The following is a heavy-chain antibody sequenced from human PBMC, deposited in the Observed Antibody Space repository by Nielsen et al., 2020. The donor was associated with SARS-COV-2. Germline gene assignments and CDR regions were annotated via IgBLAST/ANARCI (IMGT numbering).Heavy chain of an antibody. CDR1: GFTFSNYD. J-gene: IGHJ4*02. CDR2: IWNDGTKK. Sequence: GESLKISCTASGFTFSNYDIHWVRQAPGKGLEWVAVIWNDGTKKYYADSVKGRFTISRDNSNNTLYLQMNSLRDEDTAVYYCARGAWNVLGFLEWSNQEGFDYWGQGTRVTVSS. CDR3: ARGAWNVLGFLEWSNQEGFDY. D-gene: IGHD3-3*01. V-gene: IGHV3-33*01.